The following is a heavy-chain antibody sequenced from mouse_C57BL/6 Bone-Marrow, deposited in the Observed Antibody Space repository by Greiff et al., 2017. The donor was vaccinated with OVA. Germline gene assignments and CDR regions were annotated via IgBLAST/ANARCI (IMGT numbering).Heavy chain of an antibody. Sequence: EVMLVESGGGLVQPGGSLKLSCAASGFTFSDYYMYWVRPTPEKRLEWVAYISNGGGSTYYPDTVKGRFTISSDNAKNTLYLQMSRLKSEDTAMDYCARHLPYAMDYWGQGTSVTVSS. V-gene: IGHV5-12*01. J-gene: IGHJ4*01. CDR1: GFTFSDYY. CDR3: ARHLPYAMDY. CDR2: ISNGGGST.